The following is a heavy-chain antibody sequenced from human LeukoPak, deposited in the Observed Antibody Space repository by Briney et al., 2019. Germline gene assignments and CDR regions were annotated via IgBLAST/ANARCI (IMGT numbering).Heavy chain of an antibody. CDR2: IKQDGSEK. V-gene: IGHV3-7*01. J-gene: IGHJ4*02. CDR1: GFTFSSYG. CDR3: ARVSPSTVTTLQYFDY. Sequence: AGGSLRLSCAASGFTFSSYGMSWVRQAPGKGLEWVANIKQDGSEKYYVDSVKGRFTISRDNAKNSLYLQMNSLRAEDTAVYYCARVSPSTVTTLQYFDYWGQGTLVTVSS. D-gene: IGHD4-17*01.